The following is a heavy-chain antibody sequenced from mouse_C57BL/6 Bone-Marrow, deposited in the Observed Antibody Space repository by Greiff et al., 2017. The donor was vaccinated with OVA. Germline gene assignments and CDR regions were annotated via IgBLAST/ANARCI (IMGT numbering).Heavy chain of an antibody. CDR2: IYPRSGNT. CDR3: ARPPYYFDY. V-gene: IGHV1-81*01. CDR1: GYTFTSYG. Sequence: LVRPGASVKLSCKASGYTFTSYGISWVKQRTGQGLEWIGEIYPRSGNTYYNEKFKGKATLTADKSSSTAYMELRSLTSEDSAVYFCARPPYYFDYWGQGTTLTVSS. J-gene: IGHJ2*01.